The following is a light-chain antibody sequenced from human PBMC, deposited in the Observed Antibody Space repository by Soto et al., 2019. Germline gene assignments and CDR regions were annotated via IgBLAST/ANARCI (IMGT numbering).Light chain of an antibody. V-gene: IGKV3-11*01. J-gene: IGKJ1*01. CDR2: QTS. Sequence: EIVLTQSPATLSASPGDRVTLSCRASQNINTRLAWYQHRPGQAPRLLIYQTSIRAAGIPARFSGSGSGTDFTLTISGVQPEDFALYYCHQYQSWPRTFGQGTKVDI. CDR3: HQYQSWPRT. CDR1: QNINTR.